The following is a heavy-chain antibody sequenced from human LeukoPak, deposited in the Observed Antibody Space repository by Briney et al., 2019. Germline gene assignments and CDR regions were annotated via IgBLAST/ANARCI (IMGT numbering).Heavy chain of an antibody. CDR1: GGTFSSYA. CDR2: IIPILGIA. V-gene: IGHV1-69*04. CDR3: ARDKLLLAGSIAARPYCYYGMDV. Sequence: SVKVSCKASGGTFSSYAISWVRQAPGQGLEWMGRIIPILGIANYAQKFQGRVTITADKSTSTAYMELSSLRSEDTAVYYCARDKLLLAGSIAARPYCYYGMDVWGQGTTVTVSS. J-gene: IGHJ6*02. D-gene: IGHD6-6*01.